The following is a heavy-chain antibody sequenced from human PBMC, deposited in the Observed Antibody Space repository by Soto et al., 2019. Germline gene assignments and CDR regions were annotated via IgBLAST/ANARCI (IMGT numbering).Heavy chain of an antibody. CDR1: GFALNTTGLG. CDR3: ASWDFDTFDI. V-gene: IGHV2-5*02. J-gene: IGHJ3*02. CDR2: IYWDGDA. Sequence: QITLKESGPTLVKPTQTLTLTCSFSGFALNTTGLGVSWIRQPPGKPLEWLALIYWDGDARYSPSLKTRLTITKDTSKNQVVLTMTDMDPVDTATYYCASWDFDTFDIWGQGTVVTVSS. D-gene: IGHD1-26*01.